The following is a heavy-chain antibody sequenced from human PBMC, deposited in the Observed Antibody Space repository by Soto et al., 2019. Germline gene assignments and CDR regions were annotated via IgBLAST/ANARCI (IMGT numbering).Heavy chain of an antibody. D-gene: IGHD6-13*01. CDR2: ISGSGGST. Sequence: EVQLLESGGGLVQPGGSLRLSCAASGFTFSSYAMSWVRQAPGKGLGWVSAISGSGGSTYDADSVKGRFTISKDNSKNTLYLQMNSLRAEDTAVYYSAYSSTPFDYWGQGTLVTVSS. CDR1: GFTFSSYA. J-gene: IGHJ4*02. V-gene: IGHV3-23*01. CDR3: AYSSTPFDY.